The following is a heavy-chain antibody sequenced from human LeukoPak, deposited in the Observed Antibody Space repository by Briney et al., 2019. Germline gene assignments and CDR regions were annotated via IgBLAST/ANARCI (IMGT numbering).Heavy chain of an antibody. CDR1: GGSISSSSYY. J-gene: IGHJ4*02. V-gene: IGHV4-39*07. CDR2: MYYSGST. Sequence: SETLSLTCTVSGGSISSSSYYWGWIRQPPGKGLEWIGIMYYSGSTYYKPSLKSRVTASVDTSKNQFSLKLTSVTAADTAVYYCARAGFGELFFDYWGQGTLVTVSS. CDR3: ARAGFGELFFDY. D-gene: IGHD3-10*01.